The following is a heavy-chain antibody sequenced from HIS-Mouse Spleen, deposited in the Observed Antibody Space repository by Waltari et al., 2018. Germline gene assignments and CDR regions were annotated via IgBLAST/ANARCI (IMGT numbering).Heavy chain of an antibody. CDR3: AKASSGWLDY. CDR1: GFTFISYG. CDR2: ISYDGSNK. D-gene: IGHD6-19*01. J-gene: IGHJ4*02. Sequence: QVQLVESGGGVVQPGRSLRLPCAASGFTFISYGMPWVRQAPGKGLEWVAVISYDGSNKYYADSVKGRFTISRDNSKNTLYLQMNSLRAEDTAVYYCAKASSGWLDYWGQGTLVTVSS. V-gene: IGHV3-30*18.